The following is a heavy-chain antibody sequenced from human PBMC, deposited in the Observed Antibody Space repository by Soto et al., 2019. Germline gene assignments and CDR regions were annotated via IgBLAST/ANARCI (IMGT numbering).Heavy chain of an antibody. CDR1: GFTVRTND. CDR3: ARDGSGPFDY. CDR2: IHRVENSKYSDST. V-gene: IGHV3-66*01. J-gene: IGHJ4*02. Sequence: EVQLVESGGGLIQAGGSLRLSCAASGFTVRTNDMSWVRQAPGKGLEWIALIHRVENSKYSDSTYYADSVRDRFTISRDNSKNTVELQMIDLSAEDTAMYYCARDGSGPFDYWGQGSLVTVSS. D-gene: IGHD6-19*01.